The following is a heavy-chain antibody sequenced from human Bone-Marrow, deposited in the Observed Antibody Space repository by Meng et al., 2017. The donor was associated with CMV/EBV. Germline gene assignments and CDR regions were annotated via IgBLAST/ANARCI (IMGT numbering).Heavy chain of an antibody. CDR1: GFTFSSYW. J-gene: IGHJ4*02. V-gene: IGHV3-74*01. CDR3: AKDRSTGYYFDY. Sequence: FAASGFTFSSYWMHWVRQAPGKGLVWVSRINSDGSSTGYADSVTGRFTISRDNAKNTVYLQMNSLRAEDTAVYYCAKDRSTGYYFDYWGQGTLVTVSS. D-gene: IGHD2-8*02. CDR2: INSDGSST.